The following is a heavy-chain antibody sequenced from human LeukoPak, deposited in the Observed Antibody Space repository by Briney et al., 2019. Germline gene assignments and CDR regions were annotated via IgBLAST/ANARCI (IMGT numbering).Heavy chain of an antibody. CDR2: ISYDGSNK. V-gene: IGHV3-30-3*01. CDR3: ARDAYYDFWSGHLY. Sequence: GRPLRLSCAASGFTFSSYAMHWVRQAPGKGLEWVAVISYDGSNKYYADSVKGRFTISRDNSKNTLYLQMNSLRAEDTAVYYCARDAYYDFWSGHLYWGQGTLVTVSS. CDR1: GFTFSSYA. J-gene: IGHJ4*02. D-gene: IGHD3-3*01.